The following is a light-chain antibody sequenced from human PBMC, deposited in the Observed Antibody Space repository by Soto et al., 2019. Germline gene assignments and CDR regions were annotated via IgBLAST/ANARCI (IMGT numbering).Light chain of an antibody. Sequence: DIQMTQSPSTLSASVGDRVAITCRASDNIVHWVAWYQQKPGKAPKLLIYKASTLKSGVPSRFSGSGSGTDFTLTISSLQPEDFATYYCQQSYSTPRTFGQGTKVDI. V-gene: IGKV1-5*03. J-gene: IGKJ1*01. CDR3: QQSYSTPRT. CDR1: DNIVHW. CDR2: KAS.